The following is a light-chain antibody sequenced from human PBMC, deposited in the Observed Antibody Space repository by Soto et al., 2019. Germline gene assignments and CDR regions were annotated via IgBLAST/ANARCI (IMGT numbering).Light chain of an antibody. CDR1: QSVSSD. J-gene: IGKJ1*01. CDR3: QQYDKWPRT. V-gene: IGKV3D-15*01. CDR2: DAS. Sequence: EIVMTQSPATLSVSPGERATLSCRASQSVSSDLAWYHQKPGQAPRLLIYDASNRATGIPARFRGSGSGTEFTLTISSLQSDDLAVYYCQQYDKWPRTFGQGTKVDI.